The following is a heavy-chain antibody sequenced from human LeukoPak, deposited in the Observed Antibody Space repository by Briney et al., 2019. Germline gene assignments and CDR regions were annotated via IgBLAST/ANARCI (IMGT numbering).Heavy chain of an antibody. CDR1: GYTFINYG. CDR3: ARGGLYCSSTSCYGGADY. D-gene: IGHD2-2*01. J-gene: IGHJ4*02. CDR2: ISPYNGNT. Sequence: ASVKVSCKASGYTFINYGISWVRQASGQGLEWMGWISPYNGNTKYLQKFQGRVTMITDTSTSTVYMEVSSLRSEDTAIYYCARGGLYCSSTSCYGGADYWGQGTLVSVSS. V-gene: IGHV1-18*01.